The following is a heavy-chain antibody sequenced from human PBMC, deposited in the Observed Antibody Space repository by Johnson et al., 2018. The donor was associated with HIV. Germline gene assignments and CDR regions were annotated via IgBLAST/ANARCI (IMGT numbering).Heavy chain of an antibody. CDR2: IYSGGST. D-gene: IGHD3-22*01. V-gene: IGHV3-66*01. CDR1: GFTVSSNY. Sequence: VQLVESGGGLVQPGGSLRLSCAASGFTVSSNYMSWVRQAPGKGLEWVSVIYSGGSTYYADSVKGRLTISSDNTKNTLYLQMNSLRAEDTAVYYCARSPLGDSSGYYAFDILGQGTMVSVSS. J-gene: IGHJ3*02. CDR3: ARSPLGDSSGYYAFDI.